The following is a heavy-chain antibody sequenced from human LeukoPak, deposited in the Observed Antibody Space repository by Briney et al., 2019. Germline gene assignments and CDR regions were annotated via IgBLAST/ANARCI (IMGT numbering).Heavy chain of an antibody. CDR3: ARETYYYDSSGYDY. V-gene: IGHV3-48*03. D-gene: IGHD3-22*01. J-gene: IGHJ4*02. CDR1: GFTFSSYE. Sequence: GGSLRLSCAASGFTFSSYEMNWVRQAPGKGLEWVSYISSSGSTIYYADSVKGRFTISRDNAKNSLYLQMNSLRAEDTAVYYCARETYYYDSSGYDYWGQGTLVTVSS. CDR2: ISSSGSTI.